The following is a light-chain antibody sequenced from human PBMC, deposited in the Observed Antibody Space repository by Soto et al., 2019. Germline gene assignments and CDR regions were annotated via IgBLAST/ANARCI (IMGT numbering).Light chain of an antibody. J-gene: IGKJ5*01. Sequence: DIQMTQSPSTLSASVGDRVTITCRASQSISSWLAWYQQKPGKAPKLLIYDASSLESGVPSRFSGSGSGTEFPLTISSLQPDDFATYYSPQYNSDLITFGQGTRLEIK. CDR1: QSISSW. V-gene: IGKV1-5*01. CDR3: PQYNSDLIT. CDR2: DAS.